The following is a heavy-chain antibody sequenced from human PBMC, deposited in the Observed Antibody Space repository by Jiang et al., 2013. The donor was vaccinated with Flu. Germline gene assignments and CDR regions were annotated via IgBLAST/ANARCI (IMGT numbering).Heavy chain of an antibody. Sequence: LLKPSETLSLTCTVSGGSISSSSYYWGWIRQPPGKGLEWIGSIYYSGSTYYNPSLKSRVTISVDTSKNQFSLKLSSVTAADTAVYYCARHSTPSFLEWLFLDYWGQGTLVTVSS. CDR2: IYYSGST. CDR1: GGSISSSSYY. CDR3: ARHSTPSFLEWLFLDY. V-gene: IGHV4-39*07. D-gene: IGHD3-3*01. J-gene: IGHJ4*02.